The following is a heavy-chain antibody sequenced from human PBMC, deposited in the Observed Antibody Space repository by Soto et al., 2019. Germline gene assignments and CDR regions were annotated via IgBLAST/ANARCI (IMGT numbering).Heavy chain of an antibody. D-gene: IGHD4-17*01. V-gene: IGHV3-23*01. CDR2: ISGSGGST. Sequence: PGGSLRLSCAASGFTFSSYAMSWVRQAPGKGLEWVSAISGSGGSTYYADSVKGRFTISRDNSKNTLSLQMNSLRAEDTAVYYCAKDQVYGGNSGYFDYWGQGTLVTV. CDR1: GFTFSSYA. J-gene: IGHJ4*02. CDR3: AKDQVYGGNSGYFDY.